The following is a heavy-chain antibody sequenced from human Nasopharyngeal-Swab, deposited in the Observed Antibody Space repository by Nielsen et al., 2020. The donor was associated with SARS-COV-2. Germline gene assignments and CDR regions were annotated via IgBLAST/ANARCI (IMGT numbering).Heavy chain of an antibody. V-gene: IGHV4-59*01. J-gene: IGHJ2*01. Sequence: SETLSLTCSVSGDSIISYYWSWIRQPAGNGLEWIGYMYYSGSTSHNPSLKSRVTISVDTSKNQISLKLTSVTAADTAVYYCARPGGSGDPYWYFDLWGRGTLVTVSS. CDR2: MYYSGST. CDR1: GDSIISYY. CDR3: ARPGGSGDPYWYFDL. D-gene: IGHD3-16*01.